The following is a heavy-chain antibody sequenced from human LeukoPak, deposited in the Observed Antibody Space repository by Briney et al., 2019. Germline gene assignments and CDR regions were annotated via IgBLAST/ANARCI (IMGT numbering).Heavy chain of an antibody. Sequence: PSETLSLTCTFSGSSISTSYWSWIRQPPGKGLEWTAYIYYSGYTNYNPSLKSRVTISIDTSKNQFSLKLSSVTAADTAVYYCARARSDSGRFDSWGQGTLVTVSS. D-gene: IGHD1-26*01. CDR1: GSSISTSY. CDR2: IYYSGYT. V-gene: IGHV4-59*01. CDR3: ARARSDSGRFDS. J-gene: IGHJ4*02.